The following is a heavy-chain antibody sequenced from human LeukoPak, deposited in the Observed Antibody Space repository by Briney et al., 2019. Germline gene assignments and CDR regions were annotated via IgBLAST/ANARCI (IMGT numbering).Heavy chain of an antibody. Sequence: GGSLRLSCAASGFTFSSYAMHWVRQAPGRGLEWVAVISYDGSNKYYADSVKGRFTISRDNAKNSLYLQMNSLRAEDTAVYYCAELGITMIGGVWGKGTTVTISS. CDR3: AELGITMIGGV. V-gene: IGHV3-30*04. CDR1: GFTFSSYA. CDR2: ISYDGSNK. D-gene: IGHD3-10*02. J-gene: IGHJ6*04.